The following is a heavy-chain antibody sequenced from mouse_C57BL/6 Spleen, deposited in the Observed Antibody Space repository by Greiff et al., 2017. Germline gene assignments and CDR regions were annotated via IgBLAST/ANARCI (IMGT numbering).Heavy chain of an antibody. J-gene: IGHJ1*03. Sequence: QVQLQQPGAELVKPGASVKLSCKASGYTFTSYWMHWVKQRPGQGLEWIGMIHPNSGSTNYNEKFKSKATLTVDKSSSTAYMQLSSLTSEDSAVYYCARGGYDYDRYFDVWGTGTTVTVSS. CDR2: IHPNSGST. D-gene: IGHD2-4*01. CDR1: GYTFTSYW. CDR3: ARGGYDYDRYFDV. V-gene: IGHV1-64*01.